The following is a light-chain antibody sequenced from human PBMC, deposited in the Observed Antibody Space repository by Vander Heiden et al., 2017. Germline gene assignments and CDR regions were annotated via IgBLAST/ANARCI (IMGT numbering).Light chain of an antibody. CDR1: QSISSY. CDR3: QQNDSTPFT. CDR2: AAS. V-gene: IGKV1-39*01. Sequence: DIQMTQSPSSLSASVGDRVTITCRASQSISSYLNWYQQKPGKAPKLLIYAASSLQSGIPSRFSGSGSGTDFTLTISSLQPEDFATYYCQQNDSTPFTFGGGTKVEIK. J-gene: IGKJ4*01.